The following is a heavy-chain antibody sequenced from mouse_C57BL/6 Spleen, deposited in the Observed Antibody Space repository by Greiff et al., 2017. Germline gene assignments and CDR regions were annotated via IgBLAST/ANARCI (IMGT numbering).Heavy chain of an antibody. J-gene: IGHJ2*01. CDR2: INYDGSST. CDR3: ARERRLYYYGSSYYFDY. D-gene: IGHD1-1*01. Sequence: EVMLVESEGGLVQPGSSMKLSCTASGFTFSDYYMAWVRQVPEKGLEWVANINYDGSSTYYLDSLKSRFIISRDNAKNILYLQMSSLKSEDTATYYCARERRLYYYGSSYYFDYWGQGTTLTVSS. V-gene: IGHV5-16*01. CDR1: GFTFSDYY.